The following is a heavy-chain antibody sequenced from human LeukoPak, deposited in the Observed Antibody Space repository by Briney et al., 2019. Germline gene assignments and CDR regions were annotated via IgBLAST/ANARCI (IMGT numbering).Heavy chain of an antibody. J-gene: IGHJ3*02. CDR3: ARNYYDSSGLLVSFDI. D-gene: IGHD3-22*01. CDR2: INPNSGGT. V-gene: IGHV1-2*02. Sequence: GASVKVSCKASGYTFTGYYMHWVRQAPGQGLEWMGWINPNSGGTNYAQKFQGRVTMTRDTSISTAYMELSRLRSEDTAVYYCARNYYDSSGLLVSFDIWGQGTMVTVSS. CDR1: GYTFTGYY.